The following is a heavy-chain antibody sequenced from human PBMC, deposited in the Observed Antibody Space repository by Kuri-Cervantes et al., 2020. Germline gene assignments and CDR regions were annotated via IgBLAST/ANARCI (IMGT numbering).Heavy chain of an antibody. CDR3: ARALDYYDSSGYYTRPYWYFDL. D-gene: IGHD3-22*01. CDR2: MNPNSGNT. Sequence: ASVKVSCKASGYTFTSYDINWVRQATGQGLEWMGWMNPNSGNTGYAQKFQGRVTITADESTSTAYMELSSLRSEDTAVYYCARALDYYDSSGYYTRPYWYFDLWGRGTLVTVSS. J-gene: IGHJ2*01. CDR1: GYTFTSYD. V-gene: IGHV1-8*01.